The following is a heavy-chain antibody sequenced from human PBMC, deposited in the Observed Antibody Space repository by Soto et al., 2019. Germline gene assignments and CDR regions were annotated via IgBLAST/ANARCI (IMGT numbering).Heavy chain of an antibody. CDR3: ARVGGPHDYDSICYSLPQGSYGMDF. CDR2: TYYRSKWYN. CDR1: GDSVSSNSPA. V-gene: IGHV6-1*01. Sequence: SQTLSLTCALSGDSVSSNSPAWNWIRQSPSRGLEWLGRTYYRSKWYNDYAVSVKSRITINPDTSKNQFSLQLNSVTPEDTAVYYCARVGGPHDYDSICYSLPQGSYGMDFWGQGTLVTVSS. J-gene: IGHJ6*02. D-gene: IGHD3-22*01.